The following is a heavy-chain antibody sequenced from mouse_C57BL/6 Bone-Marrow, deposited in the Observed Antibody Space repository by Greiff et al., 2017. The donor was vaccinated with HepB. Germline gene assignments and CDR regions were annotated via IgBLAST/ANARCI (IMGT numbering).Heavy chain of an antibody. CDR1: GYTFTSYW. D-gene: IGHD1-1*01. CDR3: ARSSYGSSLFDY. Sequence: QVQLQQPGAELVKPGASVKMSCKASGYTFTSYWMHWVKQRPGQGLEWIGMIYPNSGSTNYNEKFKGKATLTVDKSSSTAYMQLSSLTSEDSAVCFCARSSYGSSLFDYWGQGTTVTVSS. J-gene: IGHJ4*01. V-gene: IGHV1-64*01. CDR2: IYPNSGST.